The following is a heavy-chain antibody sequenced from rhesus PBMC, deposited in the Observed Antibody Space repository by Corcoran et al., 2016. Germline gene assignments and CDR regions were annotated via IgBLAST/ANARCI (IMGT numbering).Heavy chain of an antibody. D-gene: IGHD1-44*01. CDR2: IHGDGANS. Sequence: QVQLQESGPGLVKPSETLSLTCAVSGGSFSDFYWGWIRQPPGKGLEWIGYIHGDGANSDYNPSLKSRVTISTDTSKNQFSRKLSSVTAADTAVYYCARGGNCLDYWGQGVLVTVSS. V-gene: IGHV4-165*01. CDR1: GGSFSDFY. CDR3: ARGGNCLDY. J-gene: IGHJ4*01.